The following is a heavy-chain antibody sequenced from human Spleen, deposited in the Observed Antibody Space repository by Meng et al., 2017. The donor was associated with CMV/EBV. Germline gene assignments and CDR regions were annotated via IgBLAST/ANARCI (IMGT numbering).Heavy chain of an antibody. Sequence: ESLKISCTVSGGSISSYYWSWIRQPPGKGLEWIGEINHSGSTNYNPSLKSRVTISVDTSKNQFSLKLSSVTAADTAVYYCARVYLDCSSTSCHSEDAFDIWGQGTMVTVSS. J-gene: IGHJ3*02. D-gene: IGHD2-2*01. V-gene: IGHV4-34*01. CDR2: INHSGST. CDR1: GGSISSYY. CDR3: ARVYLDCSSTSCHSEDAFDI.